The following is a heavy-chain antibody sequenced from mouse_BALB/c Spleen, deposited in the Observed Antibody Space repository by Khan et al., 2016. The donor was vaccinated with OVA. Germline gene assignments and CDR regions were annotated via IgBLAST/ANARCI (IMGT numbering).Heavy chain of an antibody. J-gene: IGHJ2*01. CDR3: ARTHER. CDR1: GYTLTSYT. V-gene: IGHV1-4*01. Sequence: QVQLEESGPELARPWPSVTMSCTASGYTLTSYTIHWIQERPGQGLEWIVYINPSSGYTKYNPLFKNKATLTADNSSSTAYKQLSSLTAEYSASYYFARTHERWGQGTTLTVSS. CDR2: INPSSGYT.